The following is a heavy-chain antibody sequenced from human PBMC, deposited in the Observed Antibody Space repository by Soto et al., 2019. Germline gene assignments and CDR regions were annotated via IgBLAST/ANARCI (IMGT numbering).Heavy chain of an antibody. V-gene: IGHV1-18*04. CDR2: INTYNGNT. Sequence: QIQLVQSGAEFKKSGASVKVSCKASGYTFTTYGISWVRQAPGQGLAWMGWINTYNGNTNYAQKFQGRVTMTTDTPASTAYMELRSLRSDDTAVYYCAGDPPPGATRTHYYYYYNMDVWGQGTTVTVSS. CDR3: AGDPPPGATRTHYYYYYNMDV. J-gene: IGHJ6*02. CDR1: GYTFTTYG. D-gene: IGHD1-26*01.